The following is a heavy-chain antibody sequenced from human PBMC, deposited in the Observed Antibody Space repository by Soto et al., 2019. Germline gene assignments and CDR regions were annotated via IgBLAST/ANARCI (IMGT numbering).Heavy chain of an antibody. CDR3: ARDHSYIQGLDY. V-gene: IGHV3-30*04. CDR2: ISYDGRNK. CDR1: GFTFSSYA. J-gene: IGHJ4*02. D-gene: IGHD5-18*01. Sequence: QVQLVESGGGVVQPGRSLRLSCAASGFTFSSYAMHWVRQAPGKGLEWVAVISYDGRNKYYADSVKGRFTISRDNSKNTLYLQMNSLRAEDTAVYYCARDHSYIQGLDYWGQGTLGIVSS.